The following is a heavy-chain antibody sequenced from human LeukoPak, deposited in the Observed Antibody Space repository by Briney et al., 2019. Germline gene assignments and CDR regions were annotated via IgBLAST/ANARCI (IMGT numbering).Heavy chain of an antibody. V-gene: IGHV1-46*01. CDR2: INPSGGST. J-gene: IGHJ6*03. Sequence: ASVKVSCKASGYTLVNHGITWVRQAPGQGLEWMGIINPSGGSTSYAQKFQGRVTVTRDMSTSTVYMELSSLRSEDTAVYYCAREGPPSYDFWSGYYRTYYYYYMDVWGKGTTVTVSS. D-gene: IGHD3-3*01. CDR1: GYTLVNHG. CDR3: AREGPPSYDFWSGYYRTYYYYYMDV.